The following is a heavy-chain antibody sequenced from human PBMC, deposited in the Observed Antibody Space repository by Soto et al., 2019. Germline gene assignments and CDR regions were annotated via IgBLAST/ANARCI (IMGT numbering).Heavy chain of an antibody. V-gene: IGHV3-23*01. Sequence: GGSLRLSCAASGFTFSSYAMSWVRQAPGKGLEWVSAISGSGGSTYYADSVKGRFTISRDNSKNTLYLQMNSLRAEDTAVYYCAKVLFGEPIPNYYYYGMDVWGQGTTVTVSS. J-gene: IGHJ6*02. CDR1: GFTFSSYA. D-gene: IGHD3-10*02. CDR3: AKVLFGEPIPNYYYYGMDV. CDR2: ISGSGGST.